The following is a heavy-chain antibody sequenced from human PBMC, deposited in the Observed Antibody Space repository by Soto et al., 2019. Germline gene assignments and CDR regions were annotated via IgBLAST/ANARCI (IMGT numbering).Heavy chain of an antibody. CDR2: ISGSGGST. V-gene: IGHV3-23*01. CDR3: AKDMDTAMVIRDYYYYGMDV. D-gene: IGHD5-18*01. J-gene: IGHJ6*02. Sequence: GGSLRLSCAASGFTFSSYAMSWVRQAPGKGLEWVSAISGSGGSTYYADSVKGRFTISRDNSKNTLYLQMNSLRAEDTAVYYCAKDMDTAMVIRDYYYYGMDVWGQGTTVTVSS. CDR1: GFTFSSYA.